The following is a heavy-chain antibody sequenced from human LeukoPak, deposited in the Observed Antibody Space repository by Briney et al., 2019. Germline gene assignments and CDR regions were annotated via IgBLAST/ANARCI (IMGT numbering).Heavy chain of an antibody. CDR1: GFIFSNDW. V-gene: IGHV3-15*01. J-gene: IGHJ6*03. Sequence: PGGSLRLSCAASGFIFSNDWMNWVRQAPGKGLEWVGRVKSKTDGGTTDYAAPVKGRFTISRDNAKNSLYLQMNSLRAEDTAVYYCAREEAPTPYYYYMDVWGKGTTVTVSS. CDR2: VKSKTDGGTT. CDR3: AREEAPTPYYYYMDV.